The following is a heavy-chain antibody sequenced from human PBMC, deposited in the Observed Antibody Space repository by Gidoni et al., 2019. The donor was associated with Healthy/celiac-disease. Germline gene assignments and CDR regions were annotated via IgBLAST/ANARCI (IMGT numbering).Heavy chain of an antibody. D-gene: IGHD1-20*01. CDR2: ISAYKGKT. CDR3: ARGRRITASDY. Sequence: QVQLVQSGAEVKKPGASVTVSCQASGYTFTSYGISWVRQAPGQGLEWLGRISAYKGKTNYAQKRQGRVTMTTDTSTSTAYMELRSLRSDDTAVYYCARGRRITASDYWGQGTLVTVST. V-gene: IGHV1-18*01. J-gene: IGHJ4*02. CDR1: GYTFTSYG.